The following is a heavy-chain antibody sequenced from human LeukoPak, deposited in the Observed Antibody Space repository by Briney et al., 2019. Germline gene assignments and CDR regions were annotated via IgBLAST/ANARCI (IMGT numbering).Heavy chain of an antibody. J-gene: IGHJ4*02. D-gene: IGHD5-18*01. Sequence: SETLFLTCRVSGGSITTTTYYGGWIRQPPGKSLEWLGSIYYSGSTYYNPSLMSRVTMSVDTSKNQFSLKLSSVTAADTAVYYCARKGRGYSYGTLDYWGQGTLVTVSS. CDR3: ARKGRGYSYGTLDY. CDR1: GGSITTTTYY. CDR2: IYYSGST. V-gene: IGHV4-39*07.